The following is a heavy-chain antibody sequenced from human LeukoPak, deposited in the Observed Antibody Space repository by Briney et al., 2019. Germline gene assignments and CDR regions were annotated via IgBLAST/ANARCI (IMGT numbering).Heavy chain of an antibody. CDR3: ARLRRSRLAEFDY. CDR1: GYSISSGYY. J-gene: IGHJ4*02. CDR2: IYHSGST. V-gene: IGHV4-38-2*02. Sequence: SETLSLTCTVSGYSISSGYYWGWIRQPPGKGLEWIGSIYHSGSTYYNPSLKSRVTISVDTSKNQFSLKLSSVTAADTAVYYCARLRRSRLAEFDYWGQGTLVTASS. D-gene: IGHD3-3*02.